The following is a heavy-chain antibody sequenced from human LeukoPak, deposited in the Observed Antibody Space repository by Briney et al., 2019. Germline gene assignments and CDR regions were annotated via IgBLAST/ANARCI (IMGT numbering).Heavy chain of an antibody. Sequence: ASVKVSCKVSGYTLTELSMHWVRQAPGQGLEWMGWISAYNGNTNYAQKLQGRVTMTTDTSTSTAYMELRSLRSDDTAVYYCAREGDYYYDSSGYYYSFDYWGQGTLVTVSS. J-gene: IGHJ4*02. CDR2: ISAYNGNT. CDR1: GYTLTELS. D-gene: IGHD3-22*01. CDR3: AREGDYYYDSSGYYYSFDY. V-gene: IGHV1-18*01.